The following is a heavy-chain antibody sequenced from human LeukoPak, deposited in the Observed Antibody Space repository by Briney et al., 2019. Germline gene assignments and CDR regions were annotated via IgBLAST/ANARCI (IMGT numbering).Heavy chain of an antibody. CDR1: GLTISSNY. D-gene: IGHD4-17*01. V-gene: IGHV3-23*01. J-gene: IGHJ4*02. CDR3: AKDYVPYGDNYIFDY. CDR2: ISGSGGST. Sequence: GGSLRLSCAASGLTISSNYMSWVRQAPGKGLEWVSGISGSGGSTYYADSVKGRFTISRDNSKNTLYLQMNSLRAEDTAVYSCAKDYVPYGDNYIFDYWGQGTLVTVSS.